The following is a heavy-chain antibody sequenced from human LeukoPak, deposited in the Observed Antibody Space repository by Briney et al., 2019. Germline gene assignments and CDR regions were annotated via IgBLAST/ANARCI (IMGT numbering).Heavy chain of an antibody. D-gene: IGHD3-16*01. J-gene: IGHJ4*02. V-gene: IGHV3-21*01. CDR2: VSSDSHFI. Sequence: GGSLRLSCAGTGFTFSTYSMNWVRQTPDKGLEWVSSVSSDSHFIFYADSVKGRFTISRDNTKSSLFLQMNSLGGDDTAVYYCVRDSRPGGAMGLYHNFDFWGQGTLVTVSS. CDR3: VRDSRPGGAMGLYHNFDF. CDR1: GFTFSTYS.